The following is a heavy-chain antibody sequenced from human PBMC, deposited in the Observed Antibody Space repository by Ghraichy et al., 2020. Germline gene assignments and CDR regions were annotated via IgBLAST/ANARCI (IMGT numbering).Heavy chain of an antibody. CDR2: LSTDGSST. J-gene: IGHJ4*02. CDR3: ARGSGYYYFDY. CDR1: GFTFSSYW. Sequence: LNISCVASGFTFSSYWMHWVRQAPGKGLVWLSGLSTDGSSTRNADSVKGRFTISRDNAKNTLYLQMNNLRGDDTAVYFCARGSGYYYFDYWGQGTLVTVSS. V-gene: IGHV3-74*01. D-gene: IGHD3-3*01.